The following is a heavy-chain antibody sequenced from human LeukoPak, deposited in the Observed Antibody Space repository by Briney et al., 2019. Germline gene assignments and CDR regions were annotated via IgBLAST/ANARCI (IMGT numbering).Heavy chain of an antibody. CDR2: IIPILGIA. CDR3: ARDLPPYYFDY. Sequence: GSSVKVSFKASGGILSSYAISWVRQAPGQGLEWMGRIIPILGIANYAQKFQGRVTITADKSTSTAYMDLSSLRSEDTAVYYCARDLPPYYFDYWGQGTLVTVSS. J-gene: IGHJ4*02. CDR1: GGILSSYA. V-gene: IGHV1-69*04.